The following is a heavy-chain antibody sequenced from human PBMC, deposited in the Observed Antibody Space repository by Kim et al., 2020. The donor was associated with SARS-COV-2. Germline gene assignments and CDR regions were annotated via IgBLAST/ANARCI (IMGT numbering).Heavy chain of an antibody. CDR1: GFTVSSNY. Sequence: GGSLRLSCAASGFTVSSNYMSWVRQAPGKGLEWVSVIYSGGSTYYADSVKGRFTISRDNSKNTLYLQMNSLRAEDTAVYYCARNTIQLWFTNRISYMDVWGKGTTVTVSS. CDR3: ARNTIQLWFTNRISYMDV. J-gene: IGHJ6*03. V-gene: IGHV3-53*01. D-gene: IGHD5-18*01. CDR2: IYSGGST.